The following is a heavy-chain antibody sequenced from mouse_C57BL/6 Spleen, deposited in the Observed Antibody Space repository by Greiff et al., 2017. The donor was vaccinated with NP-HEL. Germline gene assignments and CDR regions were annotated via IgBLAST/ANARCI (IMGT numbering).Heavy chain of an antibody. CDR1: GFSLTSYG. D-gene: IGHD1-1*01. V-gene: IGHV2-2*01. CDR3: ARTVGRFDYAMDY. J-gene: IGHJ4*01. CDR2: IWSGGST. Sequence: VQLQQSGPGLVQPSQCLSISCTVSGFSLTSYGVHWVRQSPGKGLEWLGVIWSGGSTDYNEAFISRLSISKDNTKSQVIFKMNNQQADYTSIYYCARTVGRFDYAMDYWGQGTSVTV.